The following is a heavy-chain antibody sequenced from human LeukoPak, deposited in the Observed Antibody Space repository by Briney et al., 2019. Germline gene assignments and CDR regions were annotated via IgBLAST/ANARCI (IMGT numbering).Heavy chain of an antibody. CDR1: GYTFTGYY. Sequence: ASVKVSCKASGYTFTGYYMHWVRQAPGQGPEWMGWINPNSGGTNYAQKFQDRVTMTRDTSISTAYMELSRLRSDDTAVYYCARRPVTVSLDYWGQGTLVTVSS. D-gene: IGHD4-11*01. J-gene: IGHJ4*02. V-gene: IGHV1-2*02. CDR2: INPNSGGT. CDR3: ARRPVTVSLDY.